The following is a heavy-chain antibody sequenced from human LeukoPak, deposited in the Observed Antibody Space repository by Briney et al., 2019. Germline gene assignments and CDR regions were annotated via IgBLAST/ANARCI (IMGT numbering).Heavy chain of an antibody. Sequence: SETLSLTCTVSGGSISSSSYYWGRIRQPPGKGLEWIGSIYYSGSTYYNPSLKSRVTISVDTSKNQFSLKLSSVTAADTAVYYCARHPLLWDYGSGSYYPDYWGQGTLVTVSS. CDR2: IYYSGST. CDR3: ARHPLLWDYGSGSYYPDY. J-gene: IGHJ4*02. D-gene: IGHD3-10*01. CDR1: GGSISSSSYY. V-gene: IGHV4-39*01.